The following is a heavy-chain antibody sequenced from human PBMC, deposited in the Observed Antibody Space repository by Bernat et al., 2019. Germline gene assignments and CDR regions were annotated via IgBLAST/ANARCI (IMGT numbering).Heavy chain of an antibody. Sequence: QAQLVQSGGGVVQPGRSLRLSCVASGFTFSSYGMHWVRQAPGKGLEWVAVISYDGSNKYYADSVKGRFTISRDNSKNTLYLQMNSLRAEDTAVYYCAKGSGIADYWGQGTLVTVSS. CDR2: ISYDGSNK. V-gene: IGHV3-30*18. J-gene: IGHJ4*02. CDR3: AKGSGIADY. CDR1: GFTFSSYG. D-gene: IGHD3-10*01.